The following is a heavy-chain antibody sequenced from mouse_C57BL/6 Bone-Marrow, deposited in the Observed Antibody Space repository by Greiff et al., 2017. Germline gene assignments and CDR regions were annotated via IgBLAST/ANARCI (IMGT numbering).Heavy chain of an antibody. J-gene: IGHJ2*01. Sequence: EVQLQESGAELVRPGASVKLSCTASGFNIKDDYMHWVKQRPEQGLEWIGWIDPENGDTEYASKFQGKATITADTSSNTAYLQLSSLTSEDTAVYYCTTLLYSSFDDWGQGTTLTVSS. CDR2: IDPENGDT. CDR3: TTLLYSSFDD. CDR1: GFNIKDDY. D-gene: IGHD2-12*01. V-gene: IGHV14-4*01.